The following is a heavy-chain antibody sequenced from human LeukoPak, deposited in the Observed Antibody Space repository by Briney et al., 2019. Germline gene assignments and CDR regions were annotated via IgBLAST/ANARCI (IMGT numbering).Heavy chain of an antibody. CDR3: ARGSRFGVVERDAFDI. CDR1: GFTFSNYA. J-gene: IGHJ3*02. CDR2: ISYDGSNK. D-gene: IGHD3-3*01. V-gene: IGHV3-30*04. Sequence: GGSLRLSCAASGFTFSNYALHWVRQAPGKGLEWVAVISYDGSNKYYADSVKGRFTISRDNSKNTLYLQMNSLRAEDTAVYYCARGSRFGVVERDAFDIWGQGTMVTVSS.